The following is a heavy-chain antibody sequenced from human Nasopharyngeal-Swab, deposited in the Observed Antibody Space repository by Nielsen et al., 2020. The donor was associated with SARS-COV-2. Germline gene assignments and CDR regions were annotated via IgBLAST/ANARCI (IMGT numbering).Heavy chain of an antibody. CDR1: GFTFSSND. V-gene: IGHV3-13*01. D-gene: IGHD2-2*01. Sequence: GGSLRLSRAASGFTFSSNDMHWVRLPRGKGLEWVSAIGAAGGTYYPDSVKGRFTISRENAKNSLYLQMNSLRAEDTAIYYCVKGMPQSGGMDVWGKGTTVSVSS. CDR3: VKGMPQSGGMDV. CDR2: IGAAGGT. J-gene: IGHJ6*03.